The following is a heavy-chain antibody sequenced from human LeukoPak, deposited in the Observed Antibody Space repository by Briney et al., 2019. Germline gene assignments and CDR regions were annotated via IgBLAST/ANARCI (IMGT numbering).Heavy chain of an antibody. D-gene: IGHD5-18*01. CDR3: ARDPADGQLWSLFDY. CDR1: GFTFNSYS. Sequence: GRSLRLSCAASGFTFNSYSMKWVRQAPGKGLEWVSSISSSSSYIYYADSVKGRFTISRDNAKNSLYLQMNSLRAEDTAVYYCARDPADGQLWSLFDYWGQGTLVTVSS. V-gene: IGHV3-21*01. J-gene: IGHJ4*02. CDR2: ISSSSSYI.